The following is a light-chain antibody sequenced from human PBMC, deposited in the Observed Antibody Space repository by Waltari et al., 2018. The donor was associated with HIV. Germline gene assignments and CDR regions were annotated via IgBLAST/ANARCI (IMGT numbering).Light chain of an antibody. Sequence: QSALTQPASVSGSPGQSITISCTGTSSDVGSYNLVSWYQQHPGKAPKLMIYEVSHRPSGVSNRFSGSKSGNTASLTISGLQAEDEADYYCCSYAGSSTWVFGGGTKLTVL. V-gene: IGLV2-23*02. J-gene: IGLJ3*02. CDR2: EVS. CDR3: CSYAGSSTWV. CDR1: SSDVGSYNL.